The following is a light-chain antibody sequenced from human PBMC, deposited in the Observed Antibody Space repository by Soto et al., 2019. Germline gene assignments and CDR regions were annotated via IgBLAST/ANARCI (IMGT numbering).Light chain of an antibody. J-gene: IGKJ1*01. V-gene: IGKV1-5*01. CDR1: QSISSW. CDR2: HAS. CDR3: QQSGT. Sequence: DIQMTQSPSTLPASVGDRVTITCRASQSISSWLAWYQQKPGTAPKLLIYHASTLESGVPSRFSGSGSGTEFSLTISSLQPDDFATYYCQQSGTFGQGTKVDSK.